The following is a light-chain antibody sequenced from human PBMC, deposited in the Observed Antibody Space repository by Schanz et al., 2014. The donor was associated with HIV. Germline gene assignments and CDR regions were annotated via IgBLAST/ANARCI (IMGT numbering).Light chain of an antibody. CDR3: QSYAGS. V-gene: IGKV3-20*01. J-gene: IGKJ3*01. Sequence: EIVLTQSPGTLSLSPGEVGTLSCRASQSISTHLAWYQQKPGQAPTLLIYGASKRATGIPDRFIGGGSGTDFTLTINRLEPEDFAVYCCQSYAGSFGPGTKVD. CDR2: GAS. CDR1: QSISTH.